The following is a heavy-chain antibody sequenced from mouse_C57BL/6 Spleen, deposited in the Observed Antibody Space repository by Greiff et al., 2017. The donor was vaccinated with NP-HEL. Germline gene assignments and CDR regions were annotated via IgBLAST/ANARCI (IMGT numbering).Heavy chain of an antibody. CDR3: ARRDYDGAWFAY. D-gene: IGHD2-4*01. CDR2: IDPSDSYT. Sequence: VQLQQSGAELVMPGASVKLSCKASGYTFTSYWMHWVKQRPGQGLEWIGEIDPSDSYTNYNQKFKGKSTLTVDKYSSTAYMQLSSLTSEDSAVYYCARRDYDGAWFAYWGQGTLVTVSA. V-gene: IGHV1-69*01. CDR1: GYTFTSYW. J-gene: IGHJ3*01.